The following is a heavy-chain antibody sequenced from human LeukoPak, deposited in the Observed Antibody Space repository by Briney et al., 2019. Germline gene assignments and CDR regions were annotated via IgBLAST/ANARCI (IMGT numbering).Heavy chain of an antibody. V-gene: IGHV4-39*07. D-gene: IGHD1-14*01. J-gene: IGHJ4*02. Sequence: SETLSLTCTVSGGSISSSSYYWGWIRQPPGKGLEWIGSIYYSGSTYYNPSLKSRVTISVDTSKNQFSLKLSSVTAADTAVYYCARDKNLRSYYFDYWGQGTLVTVSS. CDR1: GGSISSSSYY. CDR3: ARDKNLRSYYFDY. CDR2: IYYSGST.